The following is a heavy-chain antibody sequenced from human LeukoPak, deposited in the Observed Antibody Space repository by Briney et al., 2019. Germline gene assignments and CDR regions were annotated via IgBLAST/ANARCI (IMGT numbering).Heavy chain of an antibody. J-gene: IGHJ6*04. Sequence: GRSLRLSCEASGFTFSNFYMHWARQAPGKGLEWVAVMSYDGRTEHHADSVKSRFTISRDNSKNTLYLQMNSLRIDDTAIYYCARDSYGMDLWGKGTTVTVSP. CDR3: ARDSYGMDL. D-gene: IGHD3-10*01. CDR1: GFTFSNFY. CDR2: MSYDGRTE. V-gene: IGHV3-30*04.